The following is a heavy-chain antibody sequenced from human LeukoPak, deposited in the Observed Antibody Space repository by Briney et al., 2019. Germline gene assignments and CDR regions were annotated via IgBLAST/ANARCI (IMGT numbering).Heavy chain of an antibody. Sequence: GGPRRFSFAASGFSFSSYWMTWVGQAPGQGLRWVANIKNGGSEKHYVDSVKGRFTISRDDAKNSLYLQMNSLRAEDTAVYYCAKLGATDGLDYWGQGTLVTVSS. CDR1: GFSFSSYW. CDR3: AKLGATDGLDY. J-gene: IGHJ4*02. V-gene: IGHV3-7*05. D-gene: IGHD1-26*01. CDR2: IKNGGSEK.